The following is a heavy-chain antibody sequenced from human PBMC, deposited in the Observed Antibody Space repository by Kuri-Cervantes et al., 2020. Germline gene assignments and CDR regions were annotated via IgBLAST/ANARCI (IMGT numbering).Heavy chain of an antibody. CDR3: AIDPIAVAGPQTPTFDY. J-gene: IGHJ4*02. CDR2: IYYSGST. D-gene: IGHD6-19*01. V-gene: IGHV4-59*06. Sequence: SETLSLTCAVYGGSFSGYYWSWIRQPPGKGLEWIGYIYYSGSTYYNPSLKSRVTISVDTSKNQFSLKLSSVTAADTAVYYCAIDPIAVAGPQTPTFDYWGQGTLVTVSS. CDR1: GGSFSGYY.